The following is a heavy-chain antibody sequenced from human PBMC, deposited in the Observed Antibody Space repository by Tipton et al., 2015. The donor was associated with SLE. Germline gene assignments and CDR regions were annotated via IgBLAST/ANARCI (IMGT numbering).Heavy chain of an antibody. CDR2: ISYSGST. V-gene: IGHV4-61*01. J-gene: IGHJ4*02. CDR1: GDSITSGNYY. D-gene: IGHD2-15*01. Sequence: TLSLTCIVSGDSITSGNYYWGWIRQPPGKGLEWIGHISYSGSTHYNSSLKSRVTMSLDASKNQFSLTVSSVTAADTAVYHCARDAYCSGGSCYGFDSWGPGTLVTVSS. CDR3: ARDAYCSGGSCYGFDS.